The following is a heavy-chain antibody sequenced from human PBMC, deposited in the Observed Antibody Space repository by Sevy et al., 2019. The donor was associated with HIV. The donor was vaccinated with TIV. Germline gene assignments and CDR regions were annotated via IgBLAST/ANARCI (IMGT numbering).Heavy chain of an antibody. CDR3: ARDHGGVQDWYFDL. D-gene: IGHD2-8*02. CDR2: IYTGGST. V-gene: IGHV3-53*01. J-gene: IGHJ2*01. CDR1: GFSFTNYW. Sequence: GGSLRLSCVASGFSFTNYWMTWVRQAPGKGLEWVSVIYTGGSTYYVDSVEGRLTMSRDDSKNTVYLEMNNLSAEDTAIYYCARDHGGVQDWYFDLWGRGTLVTVSS.